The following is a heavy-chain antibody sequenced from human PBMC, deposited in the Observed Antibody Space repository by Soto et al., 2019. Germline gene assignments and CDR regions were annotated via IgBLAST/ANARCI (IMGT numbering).Heavy chain of an antibody. V-gene: IGHV3-30-3*01. CDR3: ARDLWFGELLYLAY. Sequence: QVQLVESGGGVVQPGRSLRLSCAASGFTFSTYAMHWVRQAPGKGLEWVAVMSYDGSTKYYADSVKGRFTISRDISKNTLYLQMNSLRTEDTAVYYCARDLWFGELLYLAYWCQGTLVSVSS. D-gene: IGHD3-10*01. J-gene: IGHJ4*02. CDR2: MSYDGSTK. CDR1: GFTFSTYA.